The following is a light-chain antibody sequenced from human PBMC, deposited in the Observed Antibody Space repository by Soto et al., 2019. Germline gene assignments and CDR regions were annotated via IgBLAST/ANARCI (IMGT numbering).Light chain of an antibody. J-gene: IGLJ1*01. Sequence: QSALTQPRSVSGSPGQSVTISCTGTSSDVGSYKDVSWYQHHPGKVPKLMIYDVSERPSGVPDRFSGSKSGNTASLTISGLQAEDEAIYYCCAYADTFYVLGTGTHLTV. CDR2: DVS. V-gene: IGLV2-11*01. CDR1: SSDVGSYKD. CDR3: CAYADTFYV.